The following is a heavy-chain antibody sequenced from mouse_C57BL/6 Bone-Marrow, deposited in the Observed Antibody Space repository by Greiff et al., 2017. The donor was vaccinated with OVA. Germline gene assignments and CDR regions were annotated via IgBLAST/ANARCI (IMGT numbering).Heavy chain of an antibody. CDR1: GYTFTSYW. Sequence: QVQLQQPGAELVKPGASVKMSCKASGYTFTSYWITWVKQRPGQGLEWIGDIYPGSGGTNYKEKFKSKATLTVDTSSSTAYMQLSSLTSEDSAVYYCASEGYGSSPRYFDVWGTGTTVTVSS. CDR3: ASEGYGSSPRYFDV. D-gene: IGHD1-1*01. J-gene: IGHJ1*03. V-gene: IGHV1-55*01. CDR2: IYPGSGGT.